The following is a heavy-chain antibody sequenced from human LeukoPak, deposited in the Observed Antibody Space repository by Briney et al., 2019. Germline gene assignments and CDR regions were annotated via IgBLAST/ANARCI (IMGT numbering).Heavy chain of an antibody. V-gene: IGHV4-34*01. D-gene: IGHD1-14*01. J-gene: IGHJ3*02. Sequence: PSETLSLTCAVYGGSFSGYYWSWIRQPPGKGLEWIGEINHSGSTNYNPSLKGRVTISVDTSKNQFSLKLSSVTAADTAVYYCARRGRNTNDAFDIWGQGTMVTVSS. CDR2: INHSGST. CDR3: ARRGRNTNDAFDI. CDR1: GGSFSGYY.